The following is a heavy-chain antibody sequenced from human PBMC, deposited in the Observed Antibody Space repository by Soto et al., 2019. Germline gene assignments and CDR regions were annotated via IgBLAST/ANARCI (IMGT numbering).Heavy chain of an antibody. Sequence: PSQTLSLTCAISGDSVSSNSAAWNWIRQSPSRGLEWLGRTYYRSKWYNDYAVSVKSRITINPDTSKNQFSLQLNSVTPEDTAVYYCASWTSYYDFWSAVRHAFDIWGQGTMVTVSS. V-gene: IGHV6-1*01. D-gene: IGHD3-3*01. J-gene: IGHJ3*02. CDR1: GDSVSSNSAA. CDR3: ASWTSYYDFWSAVRHAFDI. CDR2: TYYRSKWYN.